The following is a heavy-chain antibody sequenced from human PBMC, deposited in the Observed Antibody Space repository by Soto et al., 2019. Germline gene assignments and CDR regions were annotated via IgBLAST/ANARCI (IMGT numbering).Heavy chain of an antibody. J-gene: IGHJ3*02. CDR2: IYYSGST. CDR3: AREVVDSSGSSAFDI. D-gene: IGHD3-22*01. CDR1: GGSISSGDYY. Sequence: SETLSLTCTVSGGSISSGDYYWSWIRQPPGKGLEWIGYIYYSGSTYYNPSLKSRVTISVDTSKNQFSLKLSSVTAADTAVYYCAREVVDSSGSSAFDIWGQGTVVTVSS. V-gene: IGHV4-30-4*01.